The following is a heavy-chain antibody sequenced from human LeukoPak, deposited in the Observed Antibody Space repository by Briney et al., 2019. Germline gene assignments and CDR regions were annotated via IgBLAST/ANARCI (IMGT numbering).Heavy chain of an antibody. D-gene: IGHD6-13*01. CDR1: GFTFSSYG. J-gene: IGHJ4*02. CDR3: ARAPAAGHFDY. CDR2: ISSSGSTI. Sequence: GGSLRLPCAASGFTFSSYGMSWVRQAPGRGLEWVSYISSSGSTIYYADSVKGRFTLSRDNAKNSLYLQMNSLRAEDTAVYYCARAPAAGHFDYWGQGTLVTVSS. V-gene: IGHV3-48*04.